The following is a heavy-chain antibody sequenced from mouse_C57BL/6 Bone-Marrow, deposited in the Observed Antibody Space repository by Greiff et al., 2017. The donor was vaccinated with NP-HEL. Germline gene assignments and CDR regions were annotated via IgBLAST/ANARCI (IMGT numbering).Heavy chain of an antibody. V-gene: IGHV5-12*01. CDR3: ARHDGLLDY. CDR2: ISNGGGST. D-gene: IGHD3-1*01. Sequence: EVKLMESGGGLVQPGGSLKLSCAASGFTFSDYYMYWVRQTPEKRLEWVAYISNGGGSTYYPDTVKGRFTISRDNAKNTLYLQMSRLKSEDTAMYYCARHDGLLDYWGQGTTLTVSS. J-gene: IGHJ2*01. CDR1: GFTFSDYY.